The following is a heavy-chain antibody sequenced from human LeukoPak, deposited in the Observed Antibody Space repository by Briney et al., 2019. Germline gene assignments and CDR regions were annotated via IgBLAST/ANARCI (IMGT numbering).Heavy chain of an antibody. V-gene: IGHV3-23*01. CDR2: ISGSGGST. D-gene: IGHD2-21*01. J-gene: IGHJ6*02. CDR1: GFTFSSYA. CDR3: ASDSPYYGMDV. Sequence: GGSLRLSCAASGFTFSSYAMSWVRQAPGKGLEWVSAISGSGGSTYYADSVKGRFTISRDNAKNTLYLQMSGLRVEDTAVYHCASDSPYYGMDVRGQGTTVTVSS.